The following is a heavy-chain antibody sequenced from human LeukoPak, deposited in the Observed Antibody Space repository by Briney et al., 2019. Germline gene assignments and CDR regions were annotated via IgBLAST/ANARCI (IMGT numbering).Heavy chain of an antibody. Sequence: ASVKASCKASGYTFTAYYIHWMRQAPGQGFEWMACINPNTGGTNYAQNFQGRVTLTRDTSITTTYMELSRLRSDDTAVYYCARGPESGAFDIWGQGTVVTVSS. CDR2: INPNTGGT. J-gene: IGHJ3*02. CDR1: GYTFTAYY. CDR3: ARGPESGAFDI. V-gene: IGHV1-2*02. D-gene: IGHD3-10*01.